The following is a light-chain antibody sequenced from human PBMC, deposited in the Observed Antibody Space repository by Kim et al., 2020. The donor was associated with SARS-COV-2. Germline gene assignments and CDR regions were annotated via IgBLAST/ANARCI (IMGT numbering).Light chain of an antibody. Sequence: PGQSDTISCTGTSNDVGGYKYVSWYQQHPGKAPKLMIYDVNNRPSGVPDRFSGSKSGNTASLTISGLQPEDEADYYCCSYAGSYTIFGGGTQLTVL. CDR2: DVN. CDR3: CSYAGSYTI. CDR1: SNDVGGYKY. V-gene: IGLV2-11*03. J-gene: IGLJ2*01.